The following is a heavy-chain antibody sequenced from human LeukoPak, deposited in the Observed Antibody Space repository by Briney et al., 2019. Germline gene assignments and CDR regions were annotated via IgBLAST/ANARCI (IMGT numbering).Heavy chain of an antibody. CDR1: GFTFSSYG. Sequence: GGSLRLSCAASGFTFSSYGMHWVRQAPGKGLEWVAVISYDGSNKYYADSVKGRFTISRDNSKNTLYLQMNSLRAEDTAVYYCARGPTYYDFWSGPPLDVWGKGTTVTVSS. D-gene: IGHD3-3*01. J-gene: IGHJ6*04. CDR2: ISYDGSNK. CDR3: ARGPTYYDFWSGPPLDV. V-gene: IGHV3-30*03.